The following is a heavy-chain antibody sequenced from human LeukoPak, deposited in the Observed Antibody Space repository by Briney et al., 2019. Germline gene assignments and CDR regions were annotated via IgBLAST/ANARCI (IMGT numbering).Heavy chain of an antibody. V-gene: IGHV1-18*04. Sequence: ASVKVSCKASGYTFTSYGISWVRQAPGQGPEWMGWISPYNGDTNYAQSLQGRVTMTTDTSTSTAYLELRSLRSDDTAVYYCARDIGYCSGGTCSPYCDYWGQGTLVTVSS. CDR3: ARDIGYCSGGTCSPYCDY. CDR2: ISPYNGDT. CDR1: GYTFTSYG. D-gene: IGHD2-15*01. J-gene: IGHJ4*02.